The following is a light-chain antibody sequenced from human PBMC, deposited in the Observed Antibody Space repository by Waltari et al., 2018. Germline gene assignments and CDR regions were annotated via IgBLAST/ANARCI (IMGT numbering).Light chain of an antibody. Sequence: HSALTKPRSVSGSPPQSVPIHRSETISDTGGYNYFSWYQQYLGKAPKLIIYDVNKRPPGVPDRFSGSKSGNTASLTISGLQTEDEADYYCCSYAGPDNHVVFGGGTKMTVL. CDR2: DVN. V-gene: IGLV2-11*01. CDR1: ISDTGGYNY. J-gene: IGLJ2*01. CDR3: CSYAGPDNHVV.